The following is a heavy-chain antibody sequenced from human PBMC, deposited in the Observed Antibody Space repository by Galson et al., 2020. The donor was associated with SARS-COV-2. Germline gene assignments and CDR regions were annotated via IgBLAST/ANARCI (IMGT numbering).Heavy chain of an antibody. CDR1: GFTFSDYY. D-gene: IGHD3-10*02. V-gene: IGHV3-11*04. Sequence: NSGGTLRLSCEVSGFTFSDYYMSWIRQAQGKGLEIVSYSKTRGGTISYADSVKGRFTVSRDNAKKSLDLQMESLRVEDTGVYFCVRMFWINWSFDIWGRGTLVTV. J-gene: IGHJ2*01. CDR3: VRMFWINWSFDI. CDR2: SKTRGGTI.